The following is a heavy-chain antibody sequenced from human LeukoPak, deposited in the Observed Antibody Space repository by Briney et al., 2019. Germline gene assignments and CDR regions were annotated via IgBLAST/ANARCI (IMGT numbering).Heavy chain of an antibody. V-gene: IGHV1-18*01. D-gene: IGHD1-7*01. CDR3: AIGITATTSFDY. CDR2: ISAYNGNT. CDR1: GYTFTSYG. J-gene: IGHJ4*02. Sequence: GASVKVSCKASGYTFTSYGISWVRQAPGQGLEWMGWISAYNGNTNYAQKLQGRVTMTTDTSTSTAYMELSSLRSEDTAVYYCAIGITATTSFDYWGQGTRVTVSS.